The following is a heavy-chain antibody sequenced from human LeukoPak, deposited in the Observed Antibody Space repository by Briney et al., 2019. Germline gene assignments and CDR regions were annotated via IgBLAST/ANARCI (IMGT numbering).Heavy chain of an antibody. J-gene: IGHJ4*02. Sequence: SGGSLRLSCAASGFTFSKYWMLWVRQAPGKGLESVSRINTDGTVTTYADSVKGQFTVSRDNADNTMFLQMTSVRDEDTAVYYCATKQWLAPPPDSWGQGTPVTVSS. CDR2: INTDGTVT. V-gene: IGHV3-74*01. CDR3: ATKQWLAPPPDS. D-gene: IGHD6-19*01. CDR1: GFTFSKYW.